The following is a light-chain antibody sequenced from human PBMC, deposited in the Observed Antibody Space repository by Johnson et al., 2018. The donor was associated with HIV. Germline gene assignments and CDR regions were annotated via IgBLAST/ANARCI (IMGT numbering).Light chain of an antibody. CDR1: SSNIGSNY. CDR2: END. J-gene: IGLJ1*01. CDR3: GTWDSSLILFV. Sequence: QSVLTQSPSVSAAPGQKVTISCSGGSSNIGSNYVSWYKQLPGTAPKLLIYENDKRPSGIRDRFSGSKSGTAATLAITGLQTGDEADSYCGTWDSSLILFVFGTGTKVTVL. V-gene: IGLV1-51*02.